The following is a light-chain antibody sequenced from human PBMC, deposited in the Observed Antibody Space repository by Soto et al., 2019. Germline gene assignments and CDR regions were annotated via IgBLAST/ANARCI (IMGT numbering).Light chain of an antibody. CDR2: AAS. J-gene: IGKJ2*01. V-gene: IGKV1-27*01. CDR3: QKDNSRLYT. Sequence: DIQMTQSPSSLSASVGDRVTITCRASQGISKYLAWYQQQPGKVPKLLIYAASTLQFGVPSRVSGTGSGTEFTLTISSLQPEDVATYYCQKDNSRLYTFGRPNKVETK. CDR1: QGISKY.